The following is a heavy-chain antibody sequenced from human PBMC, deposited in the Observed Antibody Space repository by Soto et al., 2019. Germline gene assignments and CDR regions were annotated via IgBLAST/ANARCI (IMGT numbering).Heavy chain of an antibody. Sequence: GGSLRLSCAASGFTFSDYYMSWIRQAPGKGLEWVSYISSSGSTIYYADSVKGRFTISRDNAKNSLYLQMNSLRAEDTAVYYCARYRTRYDYSNYDPISTEFDYWGQGTLVTVSS. CDR3: ARYRTRYDYSNYDPISTEFDY. J-gene: IGHJ4*02. CDR2: ISSSGSTI. D-gene: IGHD4-4*01. V-gene: IGHV3-11*01. CDR1: GFTFSDYY.